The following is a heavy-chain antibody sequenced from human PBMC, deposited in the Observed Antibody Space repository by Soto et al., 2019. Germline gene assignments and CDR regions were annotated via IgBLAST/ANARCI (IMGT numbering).Heavy chain of an antibody. CDR3: ARDVLKKGYCSGGSCYSWFDP. Sequence: SETLSLSCTVSGGSISSYYWSWIRQPPGKGLEWIGYIYYSGSTNYNPSLKSRVTISVDTSKNQFSLKLSSVTAADTAVYYCARDVLKKGYCSGGSCYSWFDPWGQGTLVTVSS. J-gene: IGHJ5*02. CDR1: GGSISSYY. D-gene: IGHD2-15*01. V-gene: IGHV4-59*01. CDR2: IYYSGST.